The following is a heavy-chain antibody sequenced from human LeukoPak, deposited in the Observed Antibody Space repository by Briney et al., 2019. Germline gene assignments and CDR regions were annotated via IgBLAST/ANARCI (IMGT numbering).Heavy chain of an antibody. J-gene: IGHJ5*02. Sequence: VASVKVSCKASGYTFTGYYMHWVRQAPGQGLEWMGWINPNSGGTNYAQKFQGRVTMTRDTSISTAYMELSRLRSDDTAVYYCARWIQLWLRGFRFDPWGQGTLVTVSS. D-gene: IGHD5-18*01. CDR3: ARWIQLWLRGFRFDP. CDR1: GYTFTGYY. CDR2: INPNSGGT. V-gene: IGHV1-2*02.